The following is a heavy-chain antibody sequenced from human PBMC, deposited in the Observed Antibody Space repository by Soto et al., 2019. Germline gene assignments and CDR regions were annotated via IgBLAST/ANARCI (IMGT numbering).Heavy chain of an antibody. Sequence: VQLVQPGVEVKKPGASVKVSCKASGYTFTNYGISWVRQAPGQGLEWMGWINTYNANTNYAQKVQGRVTLTTETSTSTAYMELRSLRPDDTAVYYCARDLLYSTRSTVRFDIWGQGTMLTVSS. CDR1: GYTFTNYG. CDR3: ARDLLYSTRSTVRFDI. J-gene: IGHJ3*02. D-gene: IGHD6-13*01. CDR2: INTYNANT. V-gene: IGHV1-18*01.